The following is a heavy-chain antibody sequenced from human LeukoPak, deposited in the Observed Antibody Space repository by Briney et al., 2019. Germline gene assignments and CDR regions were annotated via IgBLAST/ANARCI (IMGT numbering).Heavy chain of an antibody. D-gene: IGHD5-12*01. V-gene: IGHV3-23*01. CDR3: AKEYSGYDFDY. CDR2: GSGVNS. Sequence: GSGVNSYYADSVRGRLTISRDNSQNTLYLQVDSLRAEDTALYYCAKEYSGYDFDYWGQGTLVTVSS. J-gene: IGHJ4*02.